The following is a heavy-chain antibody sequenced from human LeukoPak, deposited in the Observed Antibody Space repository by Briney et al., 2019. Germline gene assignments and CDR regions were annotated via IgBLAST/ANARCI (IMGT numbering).Heavy chain of an antibody. Sequence: VASVKVSCKASGGTFSSYAISWVRQAPGQGLEWMGRIIPILGIANYAKKFQGRVTITADESTSTAHMEVSGLRTEDTAVYYCARDNSNYPTWFDPWGQGTLVTVSS. D-gene: IGHD4-11*01. CDR3: ARDNSNYPTWFDP. CDR2: IIPILGIA. CDR1: GGTFSSYA. V-gene: IGHV1-69*04. J-gene: IGHJ5*02.